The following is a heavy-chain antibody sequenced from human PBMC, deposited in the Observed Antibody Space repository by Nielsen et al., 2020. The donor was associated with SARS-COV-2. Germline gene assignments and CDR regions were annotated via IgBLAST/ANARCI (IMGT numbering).Heavy chain of an antibody. CDR1: GFTFSSYG. Sequence: GGSLRLSCAASGFTFSSYGMHWVRQAPGKGLEWVAVIWYDGSNKYYADSVKGRFTISRDNSKNTLYLQMNSLRAEDTAVYYCARARGGNYYGSGDYWGQGTLVTVSS. CDR3: ARARGGNYYGSGDY. D-gene: IGHD3-10*01. J-gene: IGHJ4*02. CDR2: IWYDGSNK. V-gene: IGHV3-33*01.